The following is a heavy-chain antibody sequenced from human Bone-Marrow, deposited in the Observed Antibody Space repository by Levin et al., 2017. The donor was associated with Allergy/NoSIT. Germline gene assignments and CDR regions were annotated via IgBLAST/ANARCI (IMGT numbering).Heavy chain of an antibody. CDR3: TTGFNLVNFGDYDLLDF. D-gene: IGHD4-17*01. Sequence: ASVKVSCKVSGYSLNELSMHWVRQVPGKGLEWMGGFAPELGEIIYPQKFQGRVTMPEDTSTDTAFMELSSLRSDDTAVYYCTTGFNLVNFGDYDLLDFWGQGTLVTVSS. V-gene: IGHV1-24*01. CDR2: FAPELGEI. J-gene: IGHJ4*02. CDR1: GYSLNELS.